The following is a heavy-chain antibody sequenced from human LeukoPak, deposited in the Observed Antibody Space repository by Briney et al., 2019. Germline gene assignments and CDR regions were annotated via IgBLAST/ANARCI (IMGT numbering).Heavy chain of an antibody. J-gene: IGHJ4*02. V-gene: IGHV3-30-3*01. CDR3: ARDQAAAAGTGAPDY. D-gene: IGHD6-13*01. Sequence: PGGSLRLSCAASGFTFSSYAMHWVRQAPGKGLEWVAVISYDGSNKYYADSVKGRFTISRDNSKNTLYLQMNSLRAEDTAVYYCARDQAAAAGTGAPDYWGQGTLVTVSS. CDR2: ISYDGSNK. CDR1: GFTFSSYA.